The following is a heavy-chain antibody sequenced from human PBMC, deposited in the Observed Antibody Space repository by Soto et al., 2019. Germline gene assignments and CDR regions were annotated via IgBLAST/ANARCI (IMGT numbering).Heavy chain of an antibody. Sequence: GGPQNLSSAASGVTCGSHAMILVRQATGKGLEWVSAISVGGGSTYYADSVKGRFTISRDNSKNTLYLQMNSLRAEDTAVYYCAKDTSIAVAHFDYRGQGTLVTVSS. J-gene: IGHJ4*02. CDR2: ISVGGGST. CDR3: AKDTSIAVAHFDY. CDR1: GVTCGSHA. V-gene: IGHV3-23*01. D-gene: IGHD6-19*01.